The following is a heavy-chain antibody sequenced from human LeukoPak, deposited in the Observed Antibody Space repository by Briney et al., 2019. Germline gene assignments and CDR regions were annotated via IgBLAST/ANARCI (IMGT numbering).Heavy chain of an antibody. J-gene: IGHJ5*02. CDR1: GGSISISY. CDR3: ASSSWYGNWFDP. Sequence: SETLSLTCTVSGGSISISYWSWIRQPPGKGLEWIGYIYYTGSTNYNPSLKSRVTISVDTSKNQFSLELSSVTAADTAVYYCASSSWYGNWFDPWGQGTLVTVSS. V-gene: IGHV4-59*01. D-gene: IGHD6-13*01. CDR2: IYYTGST.